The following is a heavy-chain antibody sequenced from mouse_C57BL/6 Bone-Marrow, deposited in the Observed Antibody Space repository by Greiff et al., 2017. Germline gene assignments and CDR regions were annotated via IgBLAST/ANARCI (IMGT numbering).Heavy chain of an antibody. V-gene: IGHV5-12*01. CDR3: ARRYDGYYGFAY. J-gene: IGHJ3*01. CDR2: ISNGGGST. D-gene: IGHD2-3*01. CDR1: GFTFSDYY. Sequence: EVKLVESGGGLVQPGGSLKLSCAASGFTFSDYYMYWVRQTPEKRLEWVAYISNGGGSTYYPDTVKGRFTISRDNAKNTLYLQMSRLKSEDTAMYYCARRYDGYYGFAYGGQGTLVTVSA.